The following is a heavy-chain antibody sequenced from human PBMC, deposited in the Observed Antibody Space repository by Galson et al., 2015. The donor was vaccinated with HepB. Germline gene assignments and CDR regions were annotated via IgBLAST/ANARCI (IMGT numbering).Heavy chain of an antibody. V-gene: IGHV3-48*01. CDR3: ARVSLRAFDI. Sequence: SLRLSCAASGFTFSRYAMNWVRQAPGKGLEWVSYISKGGDIIFYADSVKGRFTISRDTAQNSVSLLMNNSRADDTAVYYCARVSLRAFDIWGQGTLVTVSS. D-gene: IGHD3-10*01. CDR2: ISKGGDII. CDR1: GFTFSRYA. J-gene: IGHJ3*02.